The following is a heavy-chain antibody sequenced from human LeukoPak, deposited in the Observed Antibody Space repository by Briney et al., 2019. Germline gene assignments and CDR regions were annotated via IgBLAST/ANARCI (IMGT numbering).Heavy chain of an antibody. CDR1: GFIFRDYS. Sequence: GGSLRLSCAASGFIFRDYSMTWVRQAPGKGLEWVSYTSTSSSTIYYADSVKGRFTISRDNAKNSLYLQMNSLRAEDTAVYYCAKERTTVTTYDAFDIWGQGTMVTVSS. V-gene: IGHV3-48*01. D-gene: IGHD4-17*01. CDR2: TSTSSSTI. CDR3: AKERTTVTTYDAFDI. J-gene: IGHJ3*02.